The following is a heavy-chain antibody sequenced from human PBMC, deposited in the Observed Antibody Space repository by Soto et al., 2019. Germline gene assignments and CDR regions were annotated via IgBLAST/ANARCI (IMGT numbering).Heavy chain of an antibody. J-gene: IGHJ6*02. CDR1: GYNFTSYW. Sequence: LGESLKISCKASGYNFTSYWIGWVRQMPGKGLEWMGIIYPGVSDTRYSPSFQGQVTISADRSISTAYLQWSSLKASDTAMYYCARRVSSGWYYYYYAMDVWGQGTTVTVSS. CDR3: ARRVSSGWYYYYYAMDV. V-gene: IGHV5-51*01. D-gene: IGHD6-19*01. CDR2: IYPGVSDT.